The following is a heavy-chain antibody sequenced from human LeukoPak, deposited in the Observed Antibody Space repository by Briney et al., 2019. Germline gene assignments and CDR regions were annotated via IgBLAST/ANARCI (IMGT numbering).Heavy chain of an antibody. V-gene: IGHV4-59*08. CDR1: GGSISSYY. CDR3: ARRFIVVVTATDAFDI. J-gene: IGHJ3*02. D-gene: IGHD2-21*02. CDR2: IYYSGST. Sequence: SETLSLTCTVSGGSISSYYWSWIRQPPGKGLEWIGYIYYSGSTNYNPSLKSRVTISVDTSKNQFSLKLSSVTAADTAVYYCARRFIVVVTATDAFDIWGQGTMVTVSS.